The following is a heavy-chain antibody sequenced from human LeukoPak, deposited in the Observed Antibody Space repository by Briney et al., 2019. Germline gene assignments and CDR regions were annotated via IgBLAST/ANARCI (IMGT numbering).Heavy chain of an antibody. J-gene: IGHJ4*02. D-gene: IGHD3-10*01. Sequence: GGSLRLSCAASGFTFSRYEMNWVRQAPGKGLEWVSYISSSGDTIYYADSVKGRFTISRDNAKNSLYLQMNGLRAEDTAIYYCARDYASDYWGQGTLVTVSS. CDR2: ISSSGDTI. CDR1: GFTFSRYE. CDR3: ARDYASDY. V-gene: IGHV3-48*03.